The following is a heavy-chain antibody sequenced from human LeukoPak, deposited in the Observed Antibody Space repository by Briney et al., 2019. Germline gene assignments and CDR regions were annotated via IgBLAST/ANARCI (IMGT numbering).Heavy chain of an antibody. J-gene: IGHJ4*02. CDR1: GGSISSSSYY. CDR2: IYYSGST. D-gene: IGHD6-19*01. Sequence: SETLSLTCTVSGGSISSSSYYWGWIRQPPGKGLEWIGSIYYSGSTYYNPSLKSRVTISVDTSKNQFSLKLSSVTAADTAVYYCARDASYSSGWAYDYWGQGTLVTVSS. V-gene: IGHV4-39*02. CDR3: ARDASYSSGWAYDY.